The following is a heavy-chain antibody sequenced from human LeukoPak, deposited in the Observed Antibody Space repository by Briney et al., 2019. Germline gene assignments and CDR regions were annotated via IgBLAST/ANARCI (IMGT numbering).Heavy chain of an antibody. J-gene: IGHJ6*02. D-gene: IGHD2-2*01. CDR3: AGTAYCSSTSCYEGYYYYGMDV. V-gene: IGHV4-59*12. Sequence: KTSETLSLTCTVSGGSISSYYWSWIRQPPGKGLEWIGYIYYSGSTNYNPSLKSRVTMSVDTSKNQFSLKLSSVTAADTAVYYCAGTAYCSSTSCYEGYYYYGMDVWGQGTTVTVSS. CDR2: IYYSGST. CDR1: GGSISSYY.